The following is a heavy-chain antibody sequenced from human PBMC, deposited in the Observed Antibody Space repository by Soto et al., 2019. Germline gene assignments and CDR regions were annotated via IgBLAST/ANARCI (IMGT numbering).Heavy chain of an antibody. CDR2: INTDGSIT. V-gene: IGHV3-74*01. J-gene: IGHJ4*02. CDR1: GLIFINYK. Sequence: PGGSLGISCAASGLIFINYKRHWVRQAPGKGLVWVSRINTDGSITDYADSVKGRFTVSRDNPKNTLYLQMNSLGAEDTAVYYCARDTDGLHYWGQGTLVTVSS. CDR3: ARDTDGLHY.